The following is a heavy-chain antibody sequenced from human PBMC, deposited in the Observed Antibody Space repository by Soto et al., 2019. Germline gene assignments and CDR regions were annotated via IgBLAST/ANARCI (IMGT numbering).Heavy chain of an antibody. J-gene: IGHJ5*02. D-gene: IGHD2-15*01. Sequence: GXSVKISCRASGVTFSCYAMSSVRQAPGQGLEWMGGIIPIFGTANYAQKFQGRVTITADESTSTAYMELSSLRSEETAVYYCARDRNGYCSGGSCYPKWFDTWGQGTLVTVSS. CDR1: GVTFSCYA. V-gene: IGHV1-69*13. CDR3: ARDRNGYCSGGSCYPKWFDT. CDR2: IIPIFGTA.